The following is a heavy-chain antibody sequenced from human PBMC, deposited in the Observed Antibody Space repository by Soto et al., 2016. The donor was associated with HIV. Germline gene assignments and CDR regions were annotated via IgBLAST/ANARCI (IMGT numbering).Heavy chain of an antibody. CDR3: AREGDFLYYFDY. CDR1: GGSFSGYY. Sequence: VQLQESGAGLLKPSETLSLTCAVYGGSFSGYYWSWIRQSPGKGLQWIGEINHSGSTKYNPSLKSRVTISVDTSKNQFSLKLTSVTAADTAVYYCAREGDFLYYFDYWGRGTLVTVSS. CDR2: INHSGST. D-gene: IGHD3-16*01. J-gene: IGHJ4*02. V-gene: IGHV4-34*01.